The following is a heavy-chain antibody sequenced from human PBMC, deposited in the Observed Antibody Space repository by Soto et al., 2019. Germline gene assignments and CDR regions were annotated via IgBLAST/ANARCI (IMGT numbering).Heavy chain of an antibody. CDR1: GFTFSDYY. J-gene: IGHJ6*03. V-gene: IGHV3-11*01. CDR3: ARGRRGTIFGDNYYYYYMDV. Sequence: GGSLRLSCAASGFTFSDYYMSWIRQAPGKGLEWVSYISSSGSTIYYADSVKGRFTISRDNAKNSLYLQMNSLRAEDTAVYYCARGRRGTIFGDNYYYYYMDVWGKGTTVTVSS. D-gene: IGHD3-3*01. CDR2: ISSSGSTI.